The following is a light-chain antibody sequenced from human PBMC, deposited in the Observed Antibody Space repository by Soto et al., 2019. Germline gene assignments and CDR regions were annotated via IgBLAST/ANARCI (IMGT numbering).Light chain of an antibody. CDR3: MQALQTPYT. J-gene: IGKJ2*01. Sequence: EIVMTQSPPSLTVTPGEPASISCRSSQRLLHSNGNNFLDWYLQKPGQSPQLLIYLGSNRASGVPDRVSGSDAGTDFTLKISRVEAEDVGVYYCMQALQTPYTFGQGTKVDIK. V-gene: IGKV2-28*01. CDR2: LGS. CDR1: QRLLHSNGNNF.